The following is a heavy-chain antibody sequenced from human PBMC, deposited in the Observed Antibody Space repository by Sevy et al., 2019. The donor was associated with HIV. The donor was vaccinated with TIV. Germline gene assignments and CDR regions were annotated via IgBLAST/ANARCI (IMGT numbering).Heavy chain of an antibody. Sequence: GGSLRLSCVASGFTFSDSWMIWVRQAPGKGLERIAFINEDGSRLGYVDSVRGRFTISRENIKNSLYLQMNNLRAEDTALDVCAGDRAYSAVDYWGQGTLVTVSS. CDR3: AGDRAYSAVDY. D-gene: IGHD5-18*01. CDR2: INEDGSRL. CDR1: GFTFSDSW. J-gene: IGHJ4*02. V-gene: IGHV3-7*01.